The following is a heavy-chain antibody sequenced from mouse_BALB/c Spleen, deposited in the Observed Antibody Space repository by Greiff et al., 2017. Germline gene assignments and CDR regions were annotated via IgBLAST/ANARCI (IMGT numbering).Heavy chain of an antibody. CDR3: ARNYENAMDY. V-gene: IGHV1-4*02. J-gene: IGHJ4*01. Sequence: QVQLQQSAAELARPGASVKMSCKASGYTFTSYTMHWVKQRPGQGLEWIGYINPSSGYTEYNQKFKDKTTLTADKSSSTAYMQLSSLTSEDSAVYYCARNYENAMDYWGQGTSVTVSS. CDR1: GYTFTSYT. CDR2: INPSSGYT. D-gene: IGHD2-4*01.